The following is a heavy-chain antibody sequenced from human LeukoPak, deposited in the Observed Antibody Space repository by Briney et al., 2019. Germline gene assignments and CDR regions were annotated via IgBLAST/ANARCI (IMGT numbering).Heavy chain of an antibody. CDR2: INHSGST. CDR1: GGSISSYY. CDR3: ARRVAGNDY. Sequence: SETLSLTCTVSGGSISSYYWSWIRQPPGKGLEWIGEINHSGSTNYNPSLKSRVTISVDTSKNQFSLKLSSVTAADTAVYYCARRVAGNDYWGQGTLVTVSS. V-gene: IGHV4-34*01. D-gene: IGHD6-19*01. J-gene: IGHJ4*02.